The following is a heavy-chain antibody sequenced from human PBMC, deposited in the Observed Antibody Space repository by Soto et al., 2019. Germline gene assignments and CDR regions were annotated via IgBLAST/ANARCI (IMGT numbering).Heavy chain of an antibody. D-gene: IGHD6-19*01. Sequence: QVQLVQSGAEVKKPGASVKVSCKASGYTFTSYAMHWVRQAPGQRLEWMGWINAGNGNTKYSQKLQGRVTITRNTSAGTAYMELSSLRPEDTAVYYCARTLEGSGWYCVDSWGQGTLVTVSS. CDR2: INAGNGNT. CDR3: ARTLEGSGWYCVDS. V-gene: IGHV1-3*01. J-gene: IGHJ4*02. CDR1: GYTFTSYA.